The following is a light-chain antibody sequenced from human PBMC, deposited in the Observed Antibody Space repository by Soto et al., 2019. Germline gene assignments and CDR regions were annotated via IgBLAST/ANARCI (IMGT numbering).Light chain of an antibody. CDR2: GAS. CDR3: QYYCNSPRT. J-gene: IGKJ1*01. Sequence: ELVLTQSPGTLSLSPGARATLSCRASQRVISRYLAWYQKKPGQPPRLLIYGASSRATGIPYRFGGSGSETDFTLTISSLDPDDFAIYHCQYYCNSPRTFGQGTKVEVK. V-gene: IGKV3-20*01. CDR1: QRVISRY.